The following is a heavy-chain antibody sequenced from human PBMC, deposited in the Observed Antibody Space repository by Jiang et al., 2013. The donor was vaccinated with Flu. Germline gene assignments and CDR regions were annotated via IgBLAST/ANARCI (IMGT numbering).Heavy chain of an antibody. J-gene: IGHJ3*02. V-gene: IGHV4-39*07. Sequence: GLVKPSETLSLTCTVSGGSITISSFYWGWIRQPPGKGLEWIGSIHYSGRTYYSPSLKSRITISVDTSKNQFSLKLSSVTAADTAVYYCARTLNYYDSSGYYSGAFDIWGQGTMVTVSS. D-gene: IGHD3-22*01. CDR1: GGSITISSFY. CDR2: IHYSGRT. CDR3: ARTLNYYDSSGYYSGAFDI.